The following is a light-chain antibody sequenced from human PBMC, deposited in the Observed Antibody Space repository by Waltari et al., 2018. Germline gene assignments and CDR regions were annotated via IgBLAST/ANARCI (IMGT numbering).Light chain of an antibody. V-gene: IGKV3-20*01. J-gene: IGKJ4*01. CDR2: GGS. Sequence: ESVLTQSPGTLSLSPGERATLSCRASQSISSYLAWYQQKPGQAPRLLIYGGSSRATGIPYRFSGSGSGTDFTLTISRLEPEDFAVYYCQQYGSSPLSFGGGTKVEIK. CDR1: QSISSY. CDR3: QQYGSSPLS.